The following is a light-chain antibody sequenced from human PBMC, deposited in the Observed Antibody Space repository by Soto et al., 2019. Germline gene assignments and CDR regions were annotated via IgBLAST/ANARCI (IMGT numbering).Light chain of an antibody. Sequence: QSVLTQPASVSGSPGQSITISCTGTSSDVGGYNLVSWYQQHPGKAPKLMIYEGSKRPSGVSNRFSGSKSGNTASLTSSGLQAEDEADYYCCSYAGGYVFGTGTKLTVL. CDR1: SSDVGGYNL. V-gene: IGLV2-23*01. CDR3: CSYAGGYV. CDR2: EGS. J-gene: IGLJ1*01.